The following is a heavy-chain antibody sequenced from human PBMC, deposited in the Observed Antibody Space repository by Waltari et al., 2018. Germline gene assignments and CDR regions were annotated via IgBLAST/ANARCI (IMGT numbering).Heavy chain of an antibody. D-gene: IGHD4-17*01. V-gene: IGHV1-2*02. CDR3: ARDPRWAVTKDYFDF. J-gene: IGHJ4*02. CDR1: GYSSNGYY. CDR2: ISPNSGVT. Sequence: QVQLVQSGAEVKKPGASVKVSCKASGYSSNGYYIHWVRQAPGQGLEWMGWISPNSGVTNYAQKFQARVTMTRDTSISTAYLELSRLTSDDTAIYYCARDPRWAVTKDYFDFWGQGTLVTVSS.